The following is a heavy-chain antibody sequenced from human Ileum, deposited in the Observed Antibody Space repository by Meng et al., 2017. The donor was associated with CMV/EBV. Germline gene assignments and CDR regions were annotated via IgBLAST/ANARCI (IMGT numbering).Heavy chain of an antibody. J-gene: IGHJ4*02. CDR2: IYRSGST. V-gene: IGHV4-38-2*02. CDR3: ARDATTRFDY. CDR1: GYSISSGYY. Sequence: SETLSLTCTVSGYSISSGYYWGWIRQPPGKGLEWIGSIYRSGSTYYNPSLKSRVTISVDTSKNQFSLKLSSVTAADTAVYYRARDATTRFDYWGQGTLVTVSS. D-gene: IGHD4-11*01.